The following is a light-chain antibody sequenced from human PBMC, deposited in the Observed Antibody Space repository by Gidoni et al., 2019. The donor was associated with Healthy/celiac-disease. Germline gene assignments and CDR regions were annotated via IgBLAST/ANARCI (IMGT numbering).Light chain of an antibody. V-gene: IGKV3-11*01. CDR3: QQRSNWPPAVT. J-gene: IGKJ5*01. Sequence: EIVLTQSPATLSLSPGERATLSCRASQSVSSYLSWYQQKPGQPPRLLIYDASNRATAIPARCSGSGSGTDYTLTISSLEPEDYAADYCQQRSNWPPAVTFGQGTRLEIK. CDR1: QSVSSY. CDR2: DAS.